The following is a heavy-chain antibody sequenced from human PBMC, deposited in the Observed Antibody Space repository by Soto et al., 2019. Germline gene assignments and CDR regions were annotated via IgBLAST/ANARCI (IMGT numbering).Heavy chain of an antibody. V-gene: IGHV4-59*01. J-gene: IGHJ4*02. Sequence: PSETLSLTCRVSSDSISSYYWSWVRQPPGKRLEWIGYISYSGSTDYNPSLKSRVTISGYTSKKQFSLKVSSVTAADTAVYYCARGTSCQLPFDYWGQGTLVTVSS. CDR1: SDSISSYY. CDR2: ISYSGST. CDR3: ARGTSCQLPFDY. D-gene: IGHD2-2*01.